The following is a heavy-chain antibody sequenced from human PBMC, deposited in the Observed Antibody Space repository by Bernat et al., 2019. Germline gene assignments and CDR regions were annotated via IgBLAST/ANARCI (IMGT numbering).Heavy chain of an antibody. J-gene: IGHJ4*02. CDR3: AGQGYCSGGSCYGPDY. Sequence: QVQLQQSGPGLVKPSQTLSLTCAISGDSVSSNNAAWNWIRQSPSRGLEWLGRTYSRSKWYNDYAVSVRSRITISPDTSKNQFSLHLNSVTPEDTAVYYCAGQGYCSGGSCYGPDYWGQGTLVTVSS. V-gene: IGHV6-1*01. CDR1: GDSVSSNNAA. D-gene: IGHD2-15*01. CDR2: TYSRSKWYN.